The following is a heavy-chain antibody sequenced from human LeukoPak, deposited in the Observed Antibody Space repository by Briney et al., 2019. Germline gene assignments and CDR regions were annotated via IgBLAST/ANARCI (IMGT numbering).Heavy chain of an antibody. CDR2: INPSGGST. CDR3: ARVTLSEIVVFDI. Sequence: ASVKVSCKASGYTFTSYYMHWVRQAPGQGLEWMGIINPSGGSTSYAQKLQGRVTMTTDTSTSTAYMELRSLRSDDTAVYYCARVTLSEIVVFDIWGQGTMVTVSS. CDR1: GYTFTSYY. V-gene: IGHV1-46*01. D-gene: IGHD2-15*01. J-gene: IGHJ3*02.